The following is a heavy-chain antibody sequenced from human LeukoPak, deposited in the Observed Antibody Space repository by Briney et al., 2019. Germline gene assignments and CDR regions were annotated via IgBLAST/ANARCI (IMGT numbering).Heavy chain of an antibody. J-gene: IGHJ3*02. D-gene: IGHD3-10*01. CDR1: GFTFSSYA. V-gene: IGHV3-48*03. Sequence: GGSLRLSCAASGFTFSSYAMNWVRQAPGRGLEWVSYIGPSGTAIYYADSVKGRFTISRDNAKNSLYLQMNSLRAEDTAVYYCARDGSGSYYYFNDAFDIWGQGTMVTVSS. CDR3: ARDGSGSYYYFNDAFDI. CDR2: IGPSGTAI.